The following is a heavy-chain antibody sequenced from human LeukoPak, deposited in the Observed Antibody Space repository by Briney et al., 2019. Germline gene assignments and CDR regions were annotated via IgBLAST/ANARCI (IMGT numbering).Heavy chain of an antibody. V-gene: IGHV1-46*01. CDR2: INPSGGST. D-gene: IGHD6-19*01. CDR1: GDTFTSYY. J-gene: IGHJ4*02. Sequence: ASVKVSCKASGDTFTSYYMHWVRQAPGQGLEWMGIINPSGGSTSYAQKFQGRVTMTRDMSTSTVYMELSSLRSEDTGVYYCARSLYDSGWYSQFDYWGQGTLVTVSS. CDR3: ARSLYDSGWYSQFDY.